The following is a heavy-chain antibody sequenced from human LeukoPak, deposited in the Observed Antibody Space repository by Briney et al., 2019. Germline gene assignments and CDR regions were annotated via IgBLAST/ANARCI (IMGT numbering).Heavy chain of an antibody. D-gene: IGHD1-26*01. Sequence: ASVKVSCKASGYTFTSYYMHWVRQAPGQGLEWMGIINPSGFSTTYAQKFQGRVTMTRDTSTSTVYMELSSLRSEDTAVYYCARDQGIVGATTNFDYWGQGTLVTVSS. CDR2: INPSGFST. V-gene: IGHV1-46*01. CDR3: ARDQGIVGATTNFDY. J-gene: IGHJ4*02. CDR1: GYTFTSYY.